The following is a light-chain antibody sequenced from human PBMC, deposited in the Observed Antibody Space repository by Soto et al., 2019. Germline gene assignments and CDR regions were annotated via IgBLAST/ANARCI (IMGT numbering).Light chain of an antibody. CDR2: LSS. CDR3: QQLDSNPPWT. Sequence: IQLTQSPSSLSASVGDTVTISCRASQTIDNYLAWYQQYPGRAPKLLIYLSSTLQSGVPSRFSGSGSETDFKLTISSLQPEDFATYYCQQLDSNPPWTFGQGTRVEIK. CDR1: QTIDNY. J-gene: IGKJ1*01. V-gene: IGKV1-9*01.